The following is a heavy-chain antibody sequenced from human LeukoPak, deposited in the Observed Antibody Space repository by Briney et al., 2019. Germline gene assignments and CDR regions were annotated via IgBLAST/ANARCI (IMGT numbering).Heavy chain of an antibody. CDR3: ASWSTSLFYGGVDY. J-gene: IGHJ4*02. CDR1: GGSISSSNW. V-gene: IGHV4-4*02. Sequence: SETLSLTCAVSGGSISSSNWWSWVRQPPGKGLEWIGEIYHSGSTNYNPSLKSRVTISVDKSKNQFSLKLSSVTAADTAVYYCASWSTSLFYGGVDYWGQGTLVTVSS. CDR2: IYHSGST. D-gene: IGHD2-2*01.